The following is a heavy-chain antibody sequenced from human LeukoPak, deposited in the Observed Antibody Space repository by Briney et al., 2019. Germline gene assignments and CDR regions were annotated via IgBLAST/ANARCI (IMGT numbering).Heavy chain of an antibody. V-gene: IGHV4-31*03. J-gene: IGHJ4*02. CDR3: ARDDSSGWYFDY. CDR2: IYYSGST. Sequence: TLSLTCTVSGGSISSGGYYWSWIRQHPGKGLEWIGYIYYSGSTYYNPSLKSRVTISVDTSKNQFSLKLSSVTAADTAVYYCARDDSSGWYFDYWGQGTLVTVSS. CDR1: GGSISSGGYY. D-gene: IGHD6-19*01.